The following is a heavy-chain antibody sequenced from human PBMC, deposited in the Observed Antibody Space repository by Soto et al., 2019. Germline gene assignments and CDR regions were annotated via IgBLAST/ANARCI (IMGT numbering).Heavy chain of an antibody. J-gene: IGHJ4*02. V-gene: IGHV3-23*01. D-gene: IGHD1-1*01. Sequence: EVQLLESGGGLVQPGGSLRLSCEVSGFTFSSYTMSWVRQAPGKGLEWVSSITNGGGTTYYADSVKGRFTISRDNSKNTLYLQMNSLRAEDTAIYYCAKGPRLRNPEGYWGQGTLVTVSS. CDR3: AKGPRLRNPEGY. CDR1: GFTFSSYT. CDR2: ITNGGGTT.